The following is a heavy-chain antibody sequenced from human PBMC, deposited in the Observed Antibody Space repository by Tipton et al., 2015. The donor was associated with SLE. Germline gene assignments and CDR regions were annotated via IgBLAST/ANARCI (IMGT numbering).Heavy chain of an antibody. CDR3: ARLGYDFWSGYYSPGYFDY. CDR1: GGSFSDYY. CDR2: IYYSGST. J-gene: IGHJ4*02. D-gene: IGHD3-3*01. Sequence: TLSLTCAVYGGSFSDYYWGWIRQPPGKGLEWIGSIYYSGSTYYNPSLKSRVTISVDTSKNQFSLKLSSVTAADTAVYYRARLGYDFWSGYYSPGYFDYWGQGTLVTVSS. V-gene: IGHV4-39*01.